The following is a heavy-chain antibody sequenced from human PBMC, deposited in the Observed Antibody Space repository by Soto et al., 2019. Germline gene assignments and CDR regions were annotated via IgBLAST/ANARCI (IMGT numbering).Heavy chain of an antibody. CDR1: GYSITSGYY. Sequence: SETLSLTYAVSGYSITSGYYWGWIRQPPRKGLEWIGSIYHSGSTYCNPSLKSRVTISVDTPQKLFSLKLSSVTAADTAVYYCESLPYSYSGYDETYFDYWGQGTLVT. CDR2: IYHSGST. J-gene: IGHJ4*02. V-gene: IGHV4-38-2*01. D-gene: IGHD5-12*01. CDR3: ESLPYSYSGYDETYFDY.